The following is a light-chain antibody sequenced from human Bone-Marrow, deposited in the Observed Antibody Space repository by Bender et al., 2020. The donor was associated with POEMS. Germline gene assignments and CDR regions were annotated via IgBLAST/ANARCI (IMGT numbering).Light chain of an antibody. CDR2: YVS. Sequence: QSALTQPASVSGSPGQSVTISCTGTSSDVGLSDFVSWYQQHPGKVPKVMIYYVSHRPSGVSDRFSGSKSGNTPSLTVAGLQAEDEADYYCSSYAGRTTRTLIFGGGTKLTVL. V-gene: IGLV2-8*01. CDR3: SSYAGRTTRTLI. CDR1: SSDVGLSDF. J-gene: IGLJ2*01.